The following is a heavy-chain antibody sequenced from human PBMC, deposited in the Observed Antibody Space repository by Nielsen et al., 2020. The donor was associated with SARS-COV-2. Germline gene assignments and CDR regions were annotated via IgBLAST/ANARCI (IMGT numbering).Heavy chain of an antibody. J-gene: IGHJ4*02. CDR3: ARSHYSDGSGYYWPYHFDF. V-gene: IGHV3-23*01. CDR1: GFTFSSYA. D-gene: IGHD3-22*01. Sequence: GESLKISCAASGFTFSSYAMSWVRQAPGKGLEWVSAISGSGGSTYYADSVKGRFTISRDNSKNTLYLQMNSLRAEDTAVYYCARSHYSDGSGYYWPYHFDFWGQGTLVTVSS. CDR2: ISGSGGST.